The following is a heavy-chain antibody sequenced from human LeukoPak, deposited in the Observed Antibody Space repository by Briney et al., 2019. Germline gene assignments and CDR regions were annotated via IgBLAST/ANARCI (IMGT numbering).Heavy chain of an antibody. Sequence: PGGSLRLSCAASGFTFSSYWMSWVRQAPGKGLEWVANIKQDGSEKYYVDSVKGRFTISRDNAKNSLYLQMNSLRAEDTAVYYCARDRYYYDSSGYYYGIDYWGQGTLVTVSS. J-gene: IGHJ4*02. CDR2: IKQDGSEK. V-gene: IGHV3-7*01. CDR3: ARDRYYYDSSGYYYGIDY. D-gene: IGHD3-22*01. CDR1: GFTFSSYW.